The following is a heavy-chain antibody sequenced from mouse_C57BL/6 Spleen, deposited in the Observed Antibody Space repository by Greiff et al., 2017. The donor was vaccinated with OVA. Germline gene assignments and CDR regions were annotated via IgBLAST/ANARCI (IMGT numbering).Heavy chain of an antibody. Sequence: EVQGVESGGDLVKPGGSLKLSCAASGFTFSSYGMSWVRQTPDKRLEWVATISSGGSYTYYPDSVKGRFTISRDNAKNTLYLQMSSLKSEDTAMYYCARQGNYNGFDYWGQGTTLTVSS. D-gene: IGHD2-12*01. CDR2: ISSGGSYT. V-gene: IGHV5-6*01. J-gene: IGHJ2*01. CDR1: GFTFSSYG. CDR3: ARQGNYNGFDY.